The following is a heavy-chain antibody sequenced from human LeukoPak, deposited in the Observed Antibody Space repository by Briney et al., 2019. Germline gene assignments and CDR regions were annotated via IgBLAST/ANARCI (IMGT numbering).Heavy chain of an antibody. CDR1: GFTVSSNY. J-gene: IGHJ6*02. CDR3: AKNQTYSKDYGMAV. CDR2: IYSGGST. Sequence: PGGSLRLSCAASGFTVSSNYMSWVRQAPGKGLEWVSVIYSGGSTYYADSVKGRFTISRDNSKNTLYLQMNSLRAEDTAVYYCAKNQTYSKDYGMAVWAQGTRSPSP. D-gene: IGHD2-21*01. V-gene: IGHV3-53*01.